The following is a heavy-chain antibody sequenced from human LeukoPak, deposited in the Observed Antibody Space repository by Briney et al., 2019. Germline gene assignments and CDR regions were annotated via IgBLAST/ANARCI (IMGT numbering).Heavy chain of an antibody. J-gene: IGHJ4*02. CDR1: GFIFDDYG. Sequence: GGSLRLFCAASGFIFDDYGMSWVRRAPGKGLEWVSGINWNGGSTGYADSVKGRFTISRDNAKNSLYLQMNSLRAEDTALYYCARAMRYSNMTNWGQGTLVTVSS. V-gene: IGHV3-20*04. CDR2: INWNGGST. CDR3: ARAMRYSNMTN. D-gene: IGHD4-11*01.